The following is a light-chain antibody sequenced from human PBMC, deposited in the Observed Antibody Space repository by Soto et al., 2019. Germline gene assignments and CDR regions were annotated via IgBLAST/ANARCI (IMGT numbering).Light chain of an antibody. V-gene: IGLV2-8*01. CDR2: EVS. CDR1: NSDVGAYDY. Sequence: QPVLTQPPSASESPGQSVTISCTGTNSDVGAYDYVSWYQQHPGKAPKLMIFEVSKRPSGVPARFSGSKSGNTASLTVSGLQAEDEANYYCSSYTGSNTIFGGGTKLTVL. CDR3: SSYTGSNTI. J-gene: IGLJ2*01.